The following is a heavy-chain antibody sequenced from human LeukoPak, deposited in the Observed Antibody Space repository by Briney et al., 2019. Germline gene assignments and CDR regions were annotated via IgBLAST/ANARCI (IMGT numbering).Heavy chain of an antibody. Sequence: HPGGSLRLSCAASGFTFDDYAMHWVRQAPGKGLEWVSLISWDGGSTYYADSVKGRFTISRDNSKNSLYLQMNSLRSEDTALYYCAKDVRGSTSWYGLDYWGQGTLVTVSS. D-gene: IGHD6-13*01. CDR3: AKDVRGSTSWYGLDY. CDR2: ISWDGGST. J-gene: IGHJ4*02. V-gene: IGHV3-43D*03. CDR1: GFTFDDYA.